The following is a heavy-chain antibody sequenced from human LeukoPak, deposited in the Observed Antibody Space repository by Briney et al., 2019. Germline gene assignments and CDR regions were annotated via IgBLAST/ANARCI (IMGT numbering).Heavy chain of an antibody. J-gene: IGHJ4*02. CDR1: GFTFSSYA. CDR3: ARPYGGYVDYYFDY. CDR2: ISYDGSNK. Sequence: GGSLRLSCVASGFTFSSYAMDWVRQAPGKGLEWVAVISYDGSNKYYADSVKGRFTISRDNSKNTLYLQMNSLRTEDTAVYYCARPYGGYVDYYFDYWGQGTLVTVSS. V-gene: IGHV3-30-3*01. D-gene: IGHD5-12*01.